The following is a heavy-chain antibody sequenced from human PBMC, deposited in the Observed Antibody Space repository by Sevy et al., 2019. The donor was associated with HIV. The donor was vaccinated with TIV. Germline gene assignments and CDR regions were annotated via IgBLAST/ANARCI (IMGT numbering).Heavy chain of an antibody. J-gene: IGHJ4*02. CDR3: ARDSGYTGYD. CDR2: ISRSSTYR. CDR1: GFTFSTYS. D-gene: IGHD5-12*01. Sequence: GGSLRLSCATSGFTFSTYSMNWVHQAPGKGLEWVSSISRSSTYRYYTDSVKGRFTLSRDNARNSLYLQMNSLRVDDTAVYDCARDSGYTGYDWGQGTLVAVSS. V-gene: IGHV3-21*01.